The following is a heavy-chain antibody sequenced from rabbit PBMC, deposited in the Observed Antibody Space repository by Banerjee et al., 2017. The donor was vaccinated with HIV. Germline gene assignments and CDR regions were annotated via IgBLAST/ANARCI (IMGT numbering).Heavy chain of an antibody. CDR2: ISTGDGIT. V-gene: IGHV1S47*01. CDR1: GFDISSYQ. J-gene: IGHJ3*01. Sequence: QEQLEESGGDLVKPEGSLTLTCTASGFDISSYQMCWVRQAPGKGLEWIGCISTGDGITYYASWVNGRFTISRDNAQNTLYLRLNSLTAADTATYFCRAGSAGSDLKLWGQGTLVTVS. CDR3: RAGSAGSDLKL. D-gene: IGHD4-2*01.